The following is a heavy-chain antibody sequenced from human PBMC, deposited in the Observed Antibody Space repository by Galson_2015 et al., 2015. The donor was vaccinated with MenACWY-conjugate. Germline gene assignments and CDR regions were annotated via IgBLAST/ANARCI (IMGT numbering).Heavy chain of an antibody. CDR1: EFTFNSHW. Sequence: SLRLSCAASEFTFNSHWMSWVRQAPGKGLEWVADIKKDGSEKYYVDSVKGRFTISRDNSKSSLYLQMNSLRAEDTAIYYCARGPAYGDNVDYLDLCVQGTLVTVAS. CDR3: ARGPAYGDNVDYLDL. J-gene: IGHJ4*02. D-gene: IGHD4-17*01. CDR2: IKKDGSEK. V-gene: IGHV3-7*03.